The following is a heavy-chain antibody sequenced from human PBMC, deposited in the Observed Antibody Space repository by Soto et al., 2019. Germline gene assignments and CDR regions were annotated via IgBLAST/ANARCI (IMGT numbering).Heavy chain of an antibody. V-gene: IGHV3-7*01. CDR1: GFTFSTYW. Sequence: VQLVGSGGGLVQPGGSLRLSCAASGFTFSTYWMSWVRQAPGKGLEWVANIKQDGSEKYYVDSGRGRFTISRDNAKNSLYLQMKSLRDEDTAVYYCARVAGSSARFDYWGQGTLVTVSS. CDR2: IKQDGSEK. CDR3: ARVAGSSARFDY. J-gene: IGHJ4*02. D-gene: IGHD6-6*01.